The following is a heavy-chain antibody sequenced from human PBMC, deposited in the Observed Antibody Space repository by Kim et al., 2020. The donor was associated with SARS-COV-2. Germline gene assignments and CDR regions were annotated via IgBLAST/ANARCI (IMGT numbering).Heavy chain of an antibody. Sequence: GGSLRLSCAASGFTFSNAWMSWVRQAPGKGLEWVGRIKSKTDGGTTDYAAPVKGRFTISRDDSKNTLYLQMNSLKTEDTAVYYCTTDGSNVLLWFGELSMPFFDYWGQGTLVTVSS. J-gene: IGHJ4*02. CDR1: GFTFSNAW. CDR3: TTDGSNVLLWFGELSMPFFDY. CDR2: IKSKTDGGTT. V-gene: IGHV3-15*01. D-gene: IGHD3-10*01.